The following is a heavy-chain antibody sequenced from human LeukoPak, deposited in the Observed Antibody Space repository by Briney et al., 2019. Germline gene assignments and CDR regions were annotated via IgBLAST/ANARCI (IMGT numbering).Heavy chain of an antibody. Sequence: SETLSLTCAVYGGSFSGYYWSWIRQPPGKGLEWIGEINHSGSTNYNPSLRSRVTISVDTSKNQFSLKLSSVTAADTAVYYCARSGKYADYYYYTDVWGKGTTVTVSS. V-gene: IGHV4-34*01. D-gene: IGHD2-2*01. CDR2: INHSGST. J-gene: IGHJ6*03. CDR1: GGSFSGYY. CDR3: ARSGKYADYYYYTDV.